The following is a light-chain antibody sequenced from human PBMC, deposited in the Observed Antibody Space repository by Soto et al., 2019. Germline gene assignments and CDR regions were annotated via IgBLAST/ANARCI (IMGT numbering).Light chain of an antibody. V-gene: IGKV1-5*01. Sequence: DIQMTQSRTSLSASVGDRVIVTCRASQSMNDWLAWFQQKPGKAPKVLIYDASSLQSGVPSRFSGSGSGTEFTLTIDGLQPDDVATYYCLRYNAFSQTFGQGTKVEL. CDR3: LRYNAFSQT. J-gene: IGKJ1*01. CDR2: DAS. CDR1: QSMNDW.